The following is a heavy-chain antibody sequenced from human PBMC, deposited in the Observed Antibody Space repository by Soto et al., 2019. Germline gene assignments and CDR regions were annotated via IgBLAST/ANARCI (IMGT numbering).Heavy chain of an antibody. D-gene: IGHD5-18*01. J-gene: IGHJ4*02. CDR1: GGTFNTYT. Sequence: QVQLVQSGAEVRKPGSSVMISCKASGGTFNTYTFSWVRQAPGQGLEWMGSILPILGSINYAPNFQGRLSITADQSPTTAYMELSSLTSHDTAIYYCGRIPRYSFPTSDPLDNWGQGALVTVSS. CDR2: ILPILGSI. V-gene: IGHV1-69*08. CDR3: GRIPRYSFPTSDPLDN.